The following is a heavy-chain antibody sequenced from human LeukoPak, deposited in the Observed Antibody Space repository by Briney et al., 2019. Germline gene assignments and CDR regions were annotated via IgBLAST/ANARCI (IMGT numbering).Heavy chain of an antibody. CDR1: GGSISSYY. CDR2: IYYSGST. D-gene: IGHD6-13*01. J-gene: IGHJ3*02. CDR3: AREYVGYSSSWYTPHDAFDI. V-gene: IGHV4-59*01. Sequence: SETLSLTCTVSGGSISSYYWSWIRQPPGKGLEWIGYIYYSGSTNYNPSLKSRVTISVDTSKNQFSLKLSSVTAADTAVYYCAREYVGYSSSWYTPHDAFDIWGQGTMVTVSS.